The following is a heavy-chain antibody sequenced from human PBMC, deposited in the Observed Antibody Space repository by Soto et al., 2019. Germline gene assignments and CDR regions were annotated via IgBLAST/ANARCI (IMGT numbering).Heavy chain of an antibody. J-gene: IGHJ3*02. CDR1: GGTFSSYA. D-gene: IGHD5-18*01. CDR3: ARDRKIAATVTHDAFDI. Sequence: GASVKVSCKASGGTFSSYAISWVRQAPGQGLEWMGGIIPIFGTANYAQKFQGRVTITADESTSTAYMELSSLRSEDTAVYYCARDRKIAATVTHDAFDIWGQGTMVTVSS. V-gene: IGHV1-69*13. CDR2: IIPIFGTA.